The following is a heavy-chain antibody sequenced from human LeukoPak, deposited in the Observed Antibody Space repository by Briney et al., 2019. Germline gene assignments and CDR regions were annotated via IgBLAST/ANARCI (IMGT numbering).Heavy chain of an antibody. J-gene: IGHJ5*02. Sequence: PLRLSCAASGFTFSSYGMHWVRQAPGKGLEWVAVISYDGSNKYYADSVKGRFTISRDNSKNTLYLQMNSLRAEDTAVYYCARDRDWFDPWGQGTLVTVSS. CDR3: ARDRDWFDP. CDR1: GFTFSSYG. V-gene: IGHV3-30*03. CDR2: ISYDGSNK.